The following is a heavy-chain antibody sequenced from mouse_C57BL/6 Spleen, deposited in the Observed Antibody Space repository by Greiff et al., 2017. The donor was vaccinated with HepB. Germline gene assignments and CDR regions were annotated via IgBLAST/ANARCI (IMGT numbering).Heavy chain of an antibody. J-gene: IGHJ3*01. Sequence: QVQLQQSGAELVRPGASVTLSCKASGYTFTDYEMHWVKQTPVHGLEWIGAIDPETGGTAYNQKFKGKAILTADKSSSTAYMELRSLTSEDSAVYYCTREGAYDGYFAFAYWGQGTLVTVSA. V-gene: IGHV1-15*01. CDR2: IDPETGGT. CDR1: GYTFTDYE. D-gene: IGHD2-3*01. CDR3: TREGAYDGYFAFAY.